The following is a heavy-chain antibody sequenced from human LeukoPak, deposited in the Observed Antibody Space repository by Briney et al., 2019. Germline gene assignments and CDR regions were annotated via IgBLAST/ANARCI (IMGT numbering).Heavy chain of an antibody. V-gene: IGHV3-74*01. CDR2: INTDGAFT. D-gene: IGHD3-10*01. CDR1: GFTFSGYW. CDR3: ARDQVLGSGSYDY. Sequence: GGSLRLSCAVSGFTFSGYWIHWARQAPGKGLVWVSRINTDGAFTNYADSVKGRFTISRDNAKNTLFLQMSSLRVEDTAVYYCARDQVLGSGSYDYWGQGMLVTVSS. J-gene: IGHJ4*02.